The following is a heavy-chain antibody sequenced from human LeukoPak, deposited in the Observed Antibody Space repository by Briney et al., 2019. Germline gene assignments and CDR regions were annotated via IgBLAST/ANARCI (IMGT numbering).Heavy chain of an antibody. V-gene: IGHV3-23*01. CDR2: VSGSGGST. J-gene: IGHJ4*02. D-gene: IGHD3-22*01. Sequence: GGSLRLSCAASGFTFSSYAMSWVRQAPGKGLEWVSAVSGSGGSTYYADSVKGRFTISRDNSKNTLYLQMNSLRAEDTAVYYCAKDMNYYDSTSDYWGQGTLVTVSS. CDR1: GFTFSSYA. CDR3: AKDMNYYDSTSDY.